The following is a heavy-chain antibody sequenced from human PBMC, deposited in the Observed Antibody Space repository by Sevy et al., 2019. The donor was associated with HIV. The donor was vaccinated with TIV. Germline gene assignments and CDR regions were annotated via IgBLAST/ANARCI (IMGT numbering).Heavy chain of an antibody. J-gene: IGHJ4*02. CDR2: IYYSGST. Sequence: SETLSLTCTVSGGSMSSYCWSWIRQPPGKGLEWIGYIYYSGSTNYNPTLKSRVTISVDTSKNQFSLKLSSVTAADTAVYYCARGGSSGWERGSFDYWGQGSLVTVSS. CDR3: ARGGSSGWERGSFDY. CDR1: GGSMSSYC. V-gene: IGHV4-59*01. D-gene: IGHD6-19*01.